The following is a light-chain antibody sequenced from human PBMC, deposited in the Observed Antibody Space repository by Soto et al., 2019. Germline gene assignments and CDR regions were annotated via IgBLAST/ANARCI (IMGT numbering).Light chain of an antibody. CDR3: QTLGTGIWV. J-gene: IGLJ3*02. V-gene: IGLV4-69*01. Sequence: QPVLTQSPSASASLGASVKLTCTLSSGHSSYAIAWHQQQPDKGPRYLMKVKNDGSHTKGDGIPDRFSGSSSGAERYLTISSLQSDDEADYYCQTLGTGIWVFGGGTKLTVL. CDR1: SGHSSYA. CDR2: VKNDGSH.